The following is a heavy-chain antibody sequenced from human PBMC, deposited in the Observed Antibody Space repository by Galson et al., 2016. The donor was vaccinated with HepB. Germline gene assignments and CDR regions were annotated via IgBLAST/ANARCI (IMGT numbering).Heavy chain of an antibody. CDR2: INAGSGDT. CDR3: AREAQDYINYAYYYYGMDV. Sequence: SVKVSCKASGYTFPTYSMHWVRQAPGQRLEWMGWINAGSGDTKYSQKFQGRVTITRDTSASTAYMEVTSLKSEDTAVYYCAREAQDYINYAYYYYGMDVWGKGTTVTVSS. D-gene: IGHD4-11*01. V-gene: IGHV1-3*01. CDR1: GYTFPTYS. J-gene: IGHJ6*04.